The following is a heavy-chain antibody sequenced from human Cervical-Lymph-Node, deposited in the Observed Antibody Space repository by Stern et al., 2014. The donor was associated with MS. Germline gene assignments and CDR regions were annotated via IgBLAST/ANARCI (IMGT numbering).Heavy chain of an antibody. CDR3: ARGSGAGNDY. J-gene: IGHJ4*02. Sequence: QVQLQESGPRLVKPSETLSLTCNVSGDSMRGYFWSWIRQPPGKGLEWVGRIHSSGITNYNPPLKSRVSMSVDTSKTQFSLRLSSVSAADTAVYYCARGSGAGNDYWGQGILVTVST. V-gene: IGHV4-4*07. CDR1: GDSMRGYF. CDR2: IHSSGIT. D-gene: IGHD3-10*01.